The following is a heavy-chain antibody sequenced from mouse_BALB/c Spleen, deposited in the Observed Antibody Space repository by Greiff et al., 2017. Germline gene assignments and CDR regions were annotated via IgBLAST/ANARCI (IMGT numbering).Heavy chain of an antibody. CDR3: ARNGNYHYFYY. V-gene: IGHV5-17*02. Sequence: EVQRVESGGGLVQPGGSRKLSCAASGFIFSSFGMHWVRQAPEKGLEWVAYISSGSSTIYYADTVKGRFTISRDNPKNTLFLQMTSLRSEDTAMYYCARNGNYHYFYYWGQGTTLTVSS. CDR1: GFIFSSFG. J-gene: IGHJ2*01. D-gene: IGHD2-1*01. CDR2: ISSGSSTI.